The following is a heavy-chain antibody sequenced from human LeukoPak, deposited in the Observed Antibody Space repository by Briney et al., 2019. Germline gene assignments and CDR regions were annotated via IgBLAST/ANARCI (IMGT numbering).Heavy chain of an antibody. V-gene: IGHV1-46*01. J-gene: IGHJ4*02. D-gene: IGHD6-6*01. Sequence: ASVKVSCKASGYTFTSYYMHWVRQAPGQGLEWMGIINPSGGSTSYAQKLQGRVTMTRDTSTSTVYMELSSLRSEDTAVYYCARESIAARRLDYWGQGTLVTVSS. CDR2: INPSGGST. CDR3: ARESIAARRLDY. CDR1: GYTFTSYY.